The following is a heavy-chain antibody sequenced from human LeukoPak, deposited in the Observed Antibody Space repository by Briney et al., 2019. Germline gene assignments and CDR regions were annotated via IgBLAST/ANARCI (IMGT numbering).Heavy chain of an antibody. V-gene: IGHV3-30*02. D-gene: IGHD6-13*01. Sequence: GGSLRLSCAASGFTFSSYWMSWVRQAPGKGLEWVAFIRYDGSNKYYADSVKGRFTISRDNSKNTLYLQMNSLRAEDTAVYYCAKDISSSWYLRGSYFDYWGQGTLVTVSS. CDR1: GFTFSSYW. J-gene: IGHJ4*02. CDR2: IRYDGSNK. CDR3: AKDISSSWYLRGSYFDY.